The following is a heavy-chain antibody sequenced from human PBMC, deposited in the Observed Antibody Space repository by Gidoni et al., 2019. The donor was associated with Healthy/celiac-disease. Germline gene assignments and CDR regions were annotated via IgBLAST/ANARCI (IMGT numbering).Heavy chain of an antibody. CDR2: IYYSGST. CDR1: GDPVRRDSSY. J-gene: IGHJ4*02. Sequence: QVQLQESGPGLAKPSETLSLTCTVSGDPVRRDSSYWSWIRQPPGKGLEWIGYIYYSGSTNYNPSLKSRVTISVDTSKNQFSLKLSSVTAADTAVYYCARVYGGNSFPIDYWGQGTLVTVSS. CDR3: ARVYGGNSFPIDY. D-gene: IGHD4-17*01. V-gene: IGHV4-61*01.